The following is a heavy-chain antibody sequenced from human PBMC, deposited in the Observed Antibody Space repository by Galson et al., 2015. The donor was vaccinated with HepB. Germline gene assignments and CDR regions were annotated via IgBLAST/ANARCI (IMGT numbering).Heavy chain of an antibody. Sequence: QSGAEVKKPGESLRISCKGSGYSFTSYWISWVRQMPGKGLEWMGRIDPSDSYTNYSPSFQGHVTISADKSISTAYLQWSSLKASDTAMYYCARQVLAPDYYYYYGMDVWGQGTTVTVSS. D-gene: IGHD2-15*01. CDR3: ARQVLAPDYYYYYGMDV. J-gene: IGHJ6*02. CDR1: GYSFTSYW. V-gene: IGHV5-10-1*01. CDR2: IDPSDSYT.